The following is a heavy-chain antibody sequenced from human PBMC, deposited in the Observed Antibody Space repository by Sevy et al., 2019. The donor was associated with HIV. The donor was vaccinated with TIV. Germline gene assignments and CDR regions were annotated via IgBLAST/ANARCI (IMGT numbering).Heavy chain of an antibody. CDR2: ISAYNGNT. CDR1: GYTFTSYG. J-gene: IGHJ6*02. D-gene: IGHD2-2*01. V-gene: IGHV1-18*01. CDR3: ARVGYCSSTSCYYYYYGMDV. Sequence: ASVKVSCKASGYTFTSYGISWVRQAPGQGLEWMGWISAYNGNTNYAQKLQGRVTMTTETSTSTAYMELRSLRSDDTAVYYCARVGYCSSTSCYYYYYGMDVWGQGTTVTVSS.